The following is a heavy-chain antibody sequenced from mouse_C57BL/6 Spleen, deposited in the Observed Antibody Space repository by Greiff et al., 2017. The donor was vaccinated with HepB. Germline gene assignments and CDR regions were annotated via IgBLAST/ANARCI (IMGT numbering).Heavy chain of an antibody. CDR1: GYTFTSYW. CDR3: ARSPRYGSSYNFDY. CDR2: IDPNSGGT. D-gene: IGHD1-1*01. J-gene: IGHJ2*01. Sequence: VKLQESGAELVKPGASVKLSCKASGYTFTSYWMHWVKQRPGRGLEWIGRIDPNSGGTKYNEKFKSKATLTVDKPSSTAYMQLSSLTSEDSAVYYCARSPRYGSSYNFDYWGQGTTLTVSS. V-gene: IGHV1-72*01.